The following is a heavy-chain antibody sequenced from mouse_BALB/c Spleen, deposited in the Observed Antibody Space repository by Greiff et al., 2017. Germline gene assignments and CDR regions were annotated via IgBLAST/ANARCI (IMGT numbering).Heavy chain of an antibody. CDR1: GFTFSDYY. J-gene: IGHJ4*01. CDR2: ISDGGSYT. V-gene: IGHV5-4*02. CDR3: ARGPAGIAMDY. Sequence: EVQLVESGGGLVKPGGSLKLSCAASGFTFSDYYMYWVRQTPEKRLEWVATISDGGSYTYYPDSVKGRFTISRDNAKNNLYLQMSSLKSEDTAMYYCARGPAGIAMDYWGQGTSVTVSS.